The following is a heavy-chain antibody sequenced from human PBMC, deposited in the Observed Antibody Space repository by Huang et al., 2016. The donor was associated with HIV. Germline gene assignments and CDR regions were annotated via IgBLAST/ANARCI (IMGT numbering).Heavy chain of an antibody. V-gene: IGHV1-18*01. D-gene: IGHD6-19*01. CDR2: VSDSNGHT. J-gene: IGHJ4*02. Sequence: QVQLVQSGAEVQKPGASVKGSCKASGYTFPCYGLSWGRQAPGPGLEWMGWVSDSNGHTNYAQTLQGRATMTTETSTSTADMELRSLRSEDTAVYYCARDRGAVAGTSPGYWGQGTLVTVSS. CDR1: GYTFPCYG. CDR3: ARDRGAVAGTSPGY.